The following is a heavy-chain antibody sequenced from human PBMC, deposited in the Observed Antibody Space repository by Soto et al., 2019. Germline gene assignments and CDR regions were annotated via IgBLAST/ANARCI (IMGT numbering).Heavy chain of an antibody. J-gene: IGHJ4*02. Sequence: SETLSLTCTVSGDSISNYYWSWIRQPAGKGLEWIGRLSTSGSTNYNPSLKSRVTMSVDKSKNQFSLMLNSVTAADTAVYYCRREFDYCGQRTLVTVSS. CDR3: RREFDY. CDR1: GDSISNYY. CDR2: LSTSGST. D-gene: IGHD6-6*01. V-gene: IGHV4-4*07.